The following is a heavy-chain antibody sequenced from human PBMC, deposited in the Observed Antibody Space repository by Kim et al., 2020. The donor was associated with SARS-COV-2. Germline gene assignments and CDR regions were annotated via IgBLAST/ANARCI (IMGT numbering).Heavy chain of an antibody. Sequence: ASVKVSCKASGYIFTDYFMHWVRQAPGQGLEWMGRINPNSGGTKYAQKFQGRVTMTRDTSISTAYMELSSLRSDDTALYYCARALRPCSGGTCYSELAYWGQGTLVTVSS. CDR3: ARALRPCSGGTCYSELAY. D-gene: IGHD2-15*01. V-gene: IGHV1-2*06. CDR1: GYIFTDYF. CDR2: INPNSGGT. J-gene: IGHJ4*02.